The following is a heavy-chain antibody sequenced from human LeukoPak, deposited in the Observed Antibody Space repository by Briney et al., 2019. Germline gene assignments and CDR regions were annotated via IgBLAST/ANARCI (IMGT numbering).Heavy chain of an antibody. CDR2: ISSSSSYI. CDR1: GFTFSSYS. V-gene: IGHV3-21*01. D-gene: IGHD6-13*01. CDR3: ARDIAAAGFDY. Sequence: GGSLRLSCAASGFTFSSYSMNWVHQAPGKGLEWVSSISSSSSYIYYADSVKGRFTISRDNAKNSLYLQMNSLRAEDTAVYYCARDIAAAGFDYWGQGTLVTVSS. J-gene: IGHJ4*02.